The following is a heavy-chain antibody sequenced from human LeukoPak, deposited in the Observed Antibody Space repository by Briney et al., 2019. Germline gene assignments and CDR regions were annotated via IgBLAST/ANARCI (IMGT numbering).Heavy chain of an antibody. CDR1: GFSFSDYD. CDR3: ARVAKERVGGVYYFDY. J-gene: IGHJ4*02. D-gene: IGHD1-1*01. V-gene: IGHV3-13*01. CDR2: IGTAGDT. Sequence: LSGGSLRLSCAATGFSFSDYDMHWVRQDTGKALEWVSAIGTAGDTYYTGSVTGRFTISRENAKNSLYLQMNSLRAGDTAVYYCARVAKERVGGVYYFDYWGQETLVTVSS.